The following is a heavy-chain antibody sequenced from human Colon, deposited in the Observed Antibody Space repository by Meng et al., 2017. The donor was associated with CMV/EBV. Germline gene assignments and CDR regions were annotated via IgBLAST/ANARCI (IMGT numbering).Heavy chain of an antibody. CDR3: AKARDYYGSPDAFDI. J-gene: IGHJ3*02. CDR1: GFIFDEHA. Sequence: SLKISCAVSGFIFDEHAMHWVRQAPGKGLEWVSGISWNSGRIAYADSVKGRFTISRDNAQKSLYLQMNSLRPEDTALYYCAKARDYYGSPDAFDIWGQGTMVTVSS. V-gene: IGHV3-9*01. D-gene: IGHD3-10*01. CDR2: ISWNSGRI.